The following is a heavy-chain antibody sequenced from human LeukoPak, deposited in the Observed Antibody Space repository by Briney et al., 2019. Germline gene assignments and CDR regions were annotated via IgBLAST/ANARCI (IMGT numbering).Heavy chain of an antibody. CDR3: AKDNPRSDY. V-gene: IGHV3-30*18. D-gene: IGHD3-10*01. CDR2: ISYDGSNK. CDR1: GFTFSSYG. Sequence: GRSLRLSCAASGFTFSSYGMHWVRQAPGKGLEWVAVISYDGSNKYYADSVKGRFTISRDNSKNTLYLQMNSLRAEDTAVYYCAKDNPRSDYWGQGTLVTVSS. J-gene: IGHJ4*02.